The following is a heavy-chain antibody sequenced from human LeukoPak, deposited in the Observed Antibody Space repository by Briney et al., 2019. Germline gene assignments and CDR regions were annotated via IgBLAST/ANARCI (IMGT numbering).Heavy chain of an antibody. D-gene: IGHD6-19*01. CDR2: IIPIFGTA. Sequence: SVKVSCKASGGTFSSHAISWVRQAPGQGLEWMGRIIPIFGTANYAQKFQGRVTITTDESTSTAYMELSSLRSEDTAVYYCARGHDVYSSGWYKFDYWGQGTLVTVSS. CDR1: GGTFSSHA. CDR3: ARGHDVYSSGWYKFDY. J-gene: IGHJ4*02. V-gene: IGHV1-69*05.